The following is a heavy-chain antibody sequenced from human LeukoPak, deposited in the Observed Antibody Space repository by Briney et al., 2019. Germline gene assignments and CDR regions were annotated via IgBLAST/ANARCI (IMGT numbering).Heavy chain of an antibody. CDR3: ARGPIHTYYYDSSVYYSIAY. J-gene: IGHJ4*02. Sequence: GGSLRLSCAASGFTFSSYSMNWVRQAPGKGLVWVSRINSDGSSTNYADSVKGRFTISRDNAKNTLYLQMNSLRAEDTAVYYCARGPIHTYYYDSSVYYSIAYWGQGTLVTVSS. CDR2: INSDGSST. D-gene: IGHD3-22*01. V-gene: IGHV3-74*01. CDR1: GFTFSSYS.